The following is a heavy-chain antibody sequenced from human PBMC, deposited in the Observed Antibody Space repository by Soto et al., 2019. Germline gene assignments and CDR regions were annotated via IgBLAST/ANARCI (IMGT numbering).Heavy chain of an antibody. D-gene: IGHD4-4*01. J-gene: IGHJ4*02. CDR2: ISGTGRTT. CDR3: VEDLTTVTPRNRFDY. CDR1: GFTFASYV. V-gene: IGHV3-23*01. Sequence: DVQLLESGGGLVQPGGSLGLSCATSGFTFASYVMSWVRQAPGKGLEWVSAISGTGRTTYYADSVKGRFTISRDHSKKTIYLQMASLRAEDSGVYYCVEDLTTVTPRNRFDYWGQGTRVTVSS.